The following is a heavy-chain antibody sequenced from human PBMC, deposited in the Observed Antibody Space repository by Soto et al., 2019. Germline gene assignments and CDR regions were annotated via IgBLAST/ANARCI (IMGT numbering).Heavy chain of an antibody. CDR3: AKLARGGSSWSDY. D-gene: IGHD6-13*01. CDR2: ISGSGEST. Sequence: EVQLLESGGGLVQPGGSLRLSCAASGFTFSNYAMSWVRQAPGKGLEWVSAISGSGESTFYGDSVKGRFTVSRDNSKNSLYLQMNSLRVEDTALYYCAKLARGGSSWSDYWGQGILVTVSS. J-gene: IGHJ4*02. V-gene: IGHV3-23*01. CDR1: GFTFSNYA.